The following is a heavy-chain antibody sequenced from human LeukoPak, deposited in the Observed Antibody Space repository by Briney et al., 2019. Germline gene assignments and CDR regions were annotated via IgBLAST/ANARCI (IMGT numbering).Heavy chain of an antibody. Sequence: PSETLSLTCTVSGYSISSGYYWGWIRQPPGKGLEWIGSIYHSGSTYYNPSLKSRVTISVDTSKNQFSLKLSSVTAADTAVYYCARPSSGWYDDAFDIWGQGTMVTVSS. D-gene: IGHD6-19*01. CDR1: GYSISSGYY. CDR3: ARPSSGWYDDAFDI. V-gene: IGHV4-38-2*02. CDR2: IYHSGST. J-gene: IGHJ3*02.